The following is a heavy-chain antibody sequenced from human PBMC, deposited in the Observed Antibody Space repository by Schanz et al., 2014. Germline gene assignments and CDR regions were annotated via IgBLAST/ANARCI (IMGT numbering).Heavy chain of an antibody. V-gene: IGHV7-4-1*02. Sequence: QVQLVQSGSELKKPGASVKVSCKASGYTFAMYDMNWVRQAPGQGLEWMGWINTNTANPTYAPGFTGRFVFSLDTSVKTAYLEISSLKAEDTAVYYCARDTTYYYYATRGYSLDFWGQGTLVTVSS. CDR3: ARDTTYYYYATRGYSLDF. CDR2: INTNTANP. D-gene: IGHD3-22*01. J-gene: IGHJ4*02. CDR1: GYTFAMYD.